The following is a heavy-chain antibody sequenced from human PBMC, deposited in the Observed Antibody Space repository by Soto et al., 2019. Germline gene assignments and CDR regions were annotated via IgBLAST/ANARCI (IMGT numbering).Heavy chain of an antibody. J-gene: IGHJ4*02. CDR2: INGNGGNT. CDR3: ARSPRIAAAVRIDY. D-gene: IGHD6-13*01. V-gene: IGHV3-74*01. CDR1: GFTFITYS. Sequence: AGGSLRLSCSASGFTFITYSMGWVRQAPGKGLERVSLINGNGGNTKHADTVKGRFTISRDNAKNTLYLQMNSLRAEDTAVYYCARSPRIAAAVRIDYWGQGTLVTVSS.